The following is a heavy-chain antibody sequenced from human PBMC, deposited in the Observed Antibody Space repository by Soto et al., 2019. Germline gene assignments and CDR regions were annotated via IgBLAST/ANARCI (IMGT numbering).Heavy chain of an antibody. D-gene: IGHD6-13*01. CDR1: WFTCISYA. J-gene: IGHJ4*02. V-gene: IGHV3-23*01. CDR2: ISGSGGST. Sequence: GVSLIVSWGASWFTCISYAMIWVRQSPGKGLEWVSAISGSGGSTYYADSVKGRFTISRDNSKNTLYLQMNSLRAEDTAVYYCAKGDSSSWYGFDYWGQGTLVTVSS. CDR3: AKGDSSSWYGFDY.